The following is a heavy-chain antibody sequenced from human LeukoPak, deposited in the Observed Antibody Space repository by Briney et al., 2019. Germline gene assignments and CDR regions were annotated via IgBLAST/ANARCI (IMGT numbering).Heavy chain of an antibody. D-gene: IGHD3-10*01. CDR3: ARRGRGAADVMRSRVWFDP. CDR2: TYYRSKWYN. CDR1: GDSVSSNSAA. Sequence: SQTLSLTCAISGDSVSSNSAAWNWIRQSPSRGLEWLGRTYYRSKWYNDYAVSVKSRITINPDTSKNQFSLQLNSVTPEDTAVYYCARRGRGAADVMRSRVWFDPWGQGTLVTVSS. V-gene: IGHV6-1*01. J-gene: IGHJ5*02.